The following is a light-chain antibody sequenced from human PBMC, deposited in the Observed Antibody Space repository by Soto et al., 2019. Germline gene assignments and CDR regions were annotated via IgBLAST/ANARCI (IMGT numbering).Light chain of an antibody. V-gene: IGKV1-39*01. CDR1: QGISSY. CDR2: AAS. J-gene: IGKJ5*01. Sequence: DIQMTQSPSSLSASVGDRVTITCRASQGISSYLSWYQQKPGKAPKFLIYAASSLQRVVPSRFSCSGSWTDFTITISSVQPEDFETYYCQQSYSTPITFGQGTRLEIK. CDR3: QQSYSTPIT.